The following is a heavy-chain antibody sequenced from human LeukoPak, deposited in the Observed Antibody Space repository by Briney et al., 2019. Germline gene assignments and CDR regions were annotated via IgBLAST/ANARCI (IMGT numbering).Heavy chain of an antibody. CDR1: GITFSSHW. CDR2: ISGDGGTT. V-gene: IGHV3-74*01. D-gene: IGHD3-10*01. J-gene: IGHJ4*02. CDR3: ARDLIFGSGSPDY. Sequence: GGSLRLSCAASGITFSSHWMHWVRQDRGKGLIWVARISGDGGTTNYADSVKGRFTISRDNAKNTLHLQMNSLRAEDTAVYYCARDLIFGSGSPDYRGKGTLVTVSS.